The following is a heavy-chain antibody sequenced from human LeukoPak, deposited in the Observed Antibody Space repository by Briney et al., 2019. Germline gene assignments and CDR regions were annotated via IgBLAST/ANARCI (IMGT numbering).Heavy chain of an antibody. CDR3: ARDGGYSYDYIFDY. J-gene: IGHJ4*02. D-gene: IGHD5-18*01. CDR1: GYTFSSYA. CDR2: ISYDGSNK. V-gene: IGHV3-30-3*01. Sequence: PGRSLRLSCAASGYTFSSYAMHWVRQAPGKGLEWVAVISYDGSNKYYADSVKGRFTISRDNSKNTLYLQMNGLRAEDTAVYFCARDGGYSYDYIFDYWGQGTLVTVSS.